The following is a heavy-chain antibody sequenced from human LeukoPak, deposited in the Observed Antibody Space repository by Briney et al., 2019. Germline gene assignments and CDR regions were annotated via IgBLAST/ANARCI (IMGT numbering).Heavy chain of an antibody. CDR3: ARGAPNRDDY. V-gene: IGHV1-24*01. CDR1: GYTLTELS. J-gene: IGHJ4*02. D-gene: IGHD1-14*01. CDR2: FDPEDGET. Sequence: GASVKVSCKVSGYTLTELSMHWVRQAPGKGLEWMGGFDPEDGETIYAQKFQGRVTMTEDTSTDTAYMELRSLSSDDTAVYYCARGAPNRDDYWGQGTLVTVSS.